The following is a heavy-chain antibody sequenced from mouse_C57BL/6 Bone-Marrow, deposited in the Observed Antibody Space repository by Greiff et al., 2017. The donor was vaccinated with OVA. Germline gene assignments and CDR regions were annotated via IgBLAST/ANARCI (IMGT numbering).Heavy chain of an antibody. D-gene: IGHD2-10*02. CDR1: GFTFSSYA. J-gene: IGHJ2*01. CDR2: ISSGGDYI. CDR3: TRGRYGNYFDY. Sequence: EVKLVESGEGLVKPGGSLKLSCAASGFTFSSYAMSWVRQTPEKRLEWVAYISSGGDYINYADTVKGRFTISRDNARNTLYLQMSSLKSEDTAMYYCTRGRYGNYFDYWGQGTTLTVSS. V-gene: IGHV5S21*01.